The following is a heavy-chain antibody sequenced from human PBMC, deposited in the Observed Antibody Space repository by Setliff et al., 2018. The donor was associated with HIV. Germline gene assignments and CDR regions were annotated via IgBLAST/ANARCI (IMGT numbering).Heavy chain of an antibody. Sequence: PGESLKISCAASGFTFSSYEMSWIRQAPGKGLEWVSYISSSSSYTNYADSVRGRFTISRDDAEKSVYLQMNSLRAEDTAVYYCARAGVVEGYYYYYYMDVWGKGTTVTVSS. CDR2: ISSSSSYT. V-gene: IGHV3-11*06. J-gene: IGHJ6*03. CDR3: ARAGVVEGYYYYYYMDV. CDR1: GFTFSSYE. D-gene: IGHD2-15*01.